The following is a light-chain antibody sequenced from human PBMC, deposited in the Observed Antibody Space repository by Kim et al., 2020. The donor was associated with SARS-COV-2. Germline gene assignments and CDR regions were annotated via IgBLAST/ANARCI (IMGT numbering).Light chain of an antibody. J-gene: IGLJ2*01. CDR2: DSS. V-gene: IGLV7-46*01. CDR3: LLSYSGLVV. Sequence: QAVVTQEPSLTVSPGGTVTLTCSSSTGAVTSGHYASWFQREPGQAPRTLIYDSSHKHSWTPARFSGSLLGGNAALTLSGAQPEDEAEYYCLLSYSGLVVFGGGTQLTVL. CDR1: TGAVTSGHY.